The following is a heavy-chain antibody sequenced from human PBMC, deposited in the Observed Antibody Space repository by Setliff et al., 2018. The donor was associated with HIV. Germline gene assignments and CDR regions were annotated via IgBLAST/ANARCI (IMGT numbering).Heavy chain of an antibody. Sequence: ASVKVSCKASGYSFINYGISWVRQAPGQGLEWIGWISAYNGNTDYAPRFLGRVTMTTDTFTSTAYMELRSLTSDDTAVYYCARARLQGIVTAVGPRDNCLDPWGQGTRVTVSS. CDR2: ISAYNGNT. CDR3: ARARLQGIVTAVGPRDNCLDP. V-gene: IGHV1-18*01. CDR1: GYSFINYG. D-gene: IGHD1-26*01. J-gene: IGHJ5*02.